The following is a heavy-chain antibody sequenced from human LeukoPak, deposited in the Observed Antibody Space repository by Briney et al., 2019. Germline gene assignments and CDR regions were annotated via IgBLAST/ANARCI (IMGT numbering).Heavy chain of an antibody. V-gene: IGHV4-59*01. J-gene: IGHJ4*02. CDR2: IYYSGST. D-gene: IGHD6-19*01. CDR1: GGSISSYY. CDR3: ARERSSGREFDY. Sequence: SETLSLTCTVSGGSISSYYWSWIRQTPGKGLEWIGYIYYSGSTNYNPSLKSRVTISVDTSKNQFSLKLSFVTATDTAVYYCARERSSGREFDYWGQGTLSPSPQ.